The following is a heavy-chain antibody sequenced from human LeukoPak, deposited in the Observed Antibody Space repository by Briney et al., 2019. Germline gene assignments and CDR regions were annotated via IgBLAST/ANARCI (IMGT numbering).Heavy chain of an antibody. CDR2: INPNNGDT. D-gene: IGHD6-6*01. V-gene: IGHV1-2*02. CDR1: GYTFTGYY. J-gene: IGHJ4*02. CDR3: ARDLLYSSSFDY. Sequence: ASVKVSCKASGYTFTGYYMHWVRQAPGQGLEWMGRINPNNGDTNYAQKFQGRVTMTRDTSISTAYMELSRLRSDDTAVYYCARDLLYSSSFDYWGQGTLVTVSS.